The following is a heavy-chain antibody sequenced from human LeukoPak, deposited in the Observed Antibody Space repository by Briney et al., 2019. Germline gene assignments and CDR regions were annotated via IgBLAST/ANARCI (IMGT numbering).Heavy chain of an antibody. Sequence: GGSLRLSCAASGFTFSSYWISWVRQAPGKGLEWVANIKQDGSEKYYVDSVKGRFTISRDNAKNSLYLQMNSLRAEDTAVYYCARDVVYWGQGTLVTVSS. V-gene: IGHV3-7*01. CDR3: ARDVVY. CDR1: GFTFSSYW. J-gene: IGHJ4*02. CDR2: IKQDGSEK.